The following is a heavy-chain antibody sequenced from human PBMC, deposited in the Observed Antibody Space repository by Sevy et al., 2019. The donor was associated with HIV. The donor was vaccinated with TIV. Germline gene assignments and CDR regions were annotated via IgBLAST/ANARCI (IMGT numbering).Heavy chain of an antibody. D-gene: IGHD3-9*01. CDR1: GFTFSNYG. CDR2: IWYDGSNY. CDR3: AKDFDSIATPAFPDN. J-gene: IGHJ4*02. Sequence: GGSLRLSCAASGFTFSNYGMHWVRQAPGKGLEWVAVIWYDGSNYDYADSVKGRFTVSRDNSKNTLYLEMKSLRPEDTSLYFCAKDFDSIATPAFPDNWGQGTLVTVSS. V-gene: IGHV3-33*03.